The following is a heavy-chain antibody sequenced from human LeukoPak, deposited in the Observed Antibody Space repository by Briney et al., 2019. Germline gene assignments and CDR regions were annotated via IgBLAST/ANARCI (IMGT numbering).Heavy chain of an antibody. CDR2: ISGYNGNT. CDR1: GYTFTSYG. CDR3: ARGVDGLYYYDSSGYYYFDY. Sequence: ASVKVSCKASGYTFTSYGISWVRQAPGQGLEWMGWISGYNGNTNYALKLQGRVTITRNTSISTAYMELSSLRSEDTAVYYCARGVDGLYYYDSSGYYYFDYWGQGTLVTVSS. J-gene: IGHJ4*02. D-gene: IGHD3-22*01. V-gene: IGHV1-18*01.